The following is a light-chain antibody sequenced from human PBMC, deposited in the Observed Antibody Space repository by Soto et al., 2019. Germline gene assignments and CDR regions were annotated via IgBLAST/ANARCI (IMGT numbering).Light chain of an antibody. V-gene: IGKV3-20*01. J-gene: IGKJ1*01. Sequence: EIVLTQSPGTLSLSPGERATLSCRASQSVGSSCLAWYQQKPGQAPRLLIYGASSRATGIPGRFRGSGSGTDFTLTIRRLEPEDLAVYCCQQYGTSPVGQGTKVDI. CDR1: QSVGSSC. CDR3: QQYGTSP. CDR2: GAS.